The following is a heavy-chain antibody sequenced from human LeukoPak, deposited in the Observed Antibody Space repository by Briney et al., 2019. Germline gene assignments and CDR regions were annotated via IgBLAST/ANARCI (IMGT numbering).Heavy chain of an antibody. CDR1: GFTFSNYA. D-gene: IGHD2-15*01. CDR3: ARGRGALQGNWFNP. J-gene: IGHJ5*02. Sequence: PGGSLRLSCAASGFTFSNYAVSWVRQAPGKGLEWVSAISGSGGYTYDADSVKGRFTISRDSSKNTLYLQMNSLRAGDTAVYYCARGRGALQGNWFNPWGQGTLVTVSS. V-gene: IGHV3-23*01. CDR2: ISGSGGYT.